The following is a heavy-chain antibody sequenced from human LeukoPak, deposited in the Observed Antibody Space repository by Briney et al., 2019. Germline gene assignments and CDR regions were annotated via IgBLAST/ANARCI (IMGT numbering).Heavy chain of an antibody. CDR1: GGSITRGDYY. Sequence: PSQTLSLTCTVSGGSITRGDYYWSWIRQPPGKGLEWIGYIYYTGSTYYNPSLKSRVTISVDTSKNQFSLKLNSVTAADTAVYYCARSLMDGSGWAIDYWGQGTLVTVSS. D-gene: IGHD6-19*01. J-gene: IGHJ4*02. CDR3: ARSLMDGSGWAIDY. V-gene: IGHV4-30-4*01. CDR2: IYYTGST.